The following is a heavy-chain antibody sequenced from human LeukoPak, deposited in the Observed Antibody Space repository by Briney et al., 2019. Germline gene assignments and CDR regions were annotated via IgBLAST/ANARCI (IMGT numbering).Heavy chain of an antibody. Sequence: SQTLSLTCAVSGGSISSGGYSWSRIRQPPGKGLEWIGYIYHSGSTYYNPSLKSRVTISVDRSKNQFSLKLSSVTAADTAVYYCARAPYDSSGYYYVYYFDYWGQGTLVTVSS. D-gene: IGHD3-22*01. J-gene: IGHJ4*02. CDR3: ARAPYDSSGYYYVYYFDY. CDR1: GGSISSGGYS. CDR2: IYHSGST. V-gene: IGHV4-30-2*01.